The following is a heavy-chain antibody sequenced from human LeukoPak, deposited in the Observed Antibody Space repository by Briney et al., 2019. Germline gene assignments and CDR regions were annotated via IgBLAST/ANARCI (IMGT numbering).Heavy chain of an antibody. J-gene: IGHJ3*02. CDR2: IYYSGST. CDR1: GGSISSYY. V-gene: IGHV4-59*01. Sequence: SETLSLTCTVSGGSISSYYWNWIRQPPGKGLEWIGYIYYSGSTNYNPSLKSRVTISVDTSKNQFSLKLSSVTAADTAVYYCARVSRDFEPENAFDIWGQGTMVTVSS. CDR3: ARVSRDFEPENAFDI. D-gene: IGHD1-14*01.